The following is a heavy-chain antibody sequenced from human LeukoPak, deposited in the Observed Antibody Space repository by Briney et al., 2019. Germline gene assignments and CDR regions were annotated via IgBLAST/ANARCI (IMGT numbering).Heavy chain of an antibody. CDR3: ARDSIPSGNSDAFDI. Sequence: PGRSLRLSCAASGFTFSSYGMHWVRQAPGKGLEWVAVISYDGSNKYYADSVKGRFTICRDNSKNTLYLQMNSLRAEDTAVYYCARDSIPSGNSDAFDIWGQGTMVTVSS. CDR2: ISYDGSNK. V-gene: IGHV3-30*03. D-gene: IGHD4-23*01. J-gene: IGHJ3*02. CDR1: GFTFSSYG.